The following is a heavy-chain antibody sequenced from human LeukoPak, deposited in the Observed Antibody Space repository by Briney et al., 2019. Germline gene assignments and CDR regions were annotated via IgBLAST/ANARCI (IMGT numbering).Heavy chain of an antibody. V-gene: IGHV4-61*02. D-gene: IGHD1-7*01. Sequence: PSETLSLTCTVSGDSISSGDYYWSWIRQPAGKGLEWIGRISSSGSTNYNPSLKSRVPISVDTSKNQFSLKLSSVTAADTAVYYCARGQLELRKFDYWGQGTLVTVSS. CDR3: ARGQLELRKFDY. CDR2: ISSSGST. CDR1: GDSISSGDYY. J-gene: IGHJ4*02.